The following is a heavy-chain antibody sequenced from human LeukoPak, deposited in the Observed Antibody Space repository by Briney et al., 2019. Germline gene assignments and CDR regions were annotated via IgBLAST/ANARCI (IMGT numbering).Heavy chain of an antibody. Sequence: GGSLRLSCAASGFTFSSYEMNWVRQAPGKGLEWVSYVSSSGSTIYYADSVKGRFTISRDNAKNSLYLQMNSLRAEDTAVYYCARRYCSSTSCLLDYWGQGTLVTVSS. CDR3: ARRYCSSTSCLLDY. V-gene: IGHV3-48*03. D-gene: IGHD2-2*01. J-gene: IGHJ4*02. CDR1: GFTFSSYE. CDR2: VSSSGSTI.